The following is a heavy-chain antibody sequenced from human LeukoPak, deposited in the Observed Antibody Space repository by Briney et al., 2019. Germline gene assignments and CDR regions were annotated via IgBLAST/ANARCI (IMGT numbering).Heavy chain of an antibody. CDR3: AGSGSYWVDGDY. CDR1: GYTFTSYG. J-gene: IGHJ4*02. CDR2: ISAYSGNT. Sequence: ASVKVSCKASGYTFTSYGISWVRQAPGQGLEWMGWISAYSGNTNYAQKLQGRVTMTTDTSTSTAYMELRSLRSDDTAVYYCAGSGSYWVDGDYWGQGTLVTVSS. D-gene: IGHD1-26*01. V-gene: IGHV1-18*01.